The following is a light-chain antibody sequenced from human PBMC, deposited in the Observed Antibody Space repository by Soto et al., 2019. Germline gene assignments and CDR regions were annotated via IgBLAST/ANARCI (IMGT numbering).Light chain of an antibody. Sequence: QPVLTQPPSASATPGQRVSISCSGSRSNIGSNYVYWYQQLPGAAPRLLMYSNNQRPSGVPGRFSVSKSGTSASLAISGLRSEDEADYYCAAWDDNLSGWVFGGGTKVTVL. CDR2: SNN. J-gene: IGLJ3*02. CDR1: RSNIGSNY. CDR3: AAWDDNLSGWV. V-gene: IGLV1-47*02.